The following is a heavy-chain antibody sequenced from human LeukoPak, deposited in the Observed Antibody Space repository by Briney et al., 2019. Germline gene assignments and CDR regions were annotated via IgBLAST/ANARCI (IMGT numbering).Heavy chain of an antibody. D-gene: IGHD6-19*01. V-gene: IGHV1-69*01. Sequence: SVKVSCKASGGTFSSYAISWVRQAPGQGLEWMGGIIPIFGTANYAQRFQGRVTITADESTSTAYMELSSLRSEDTAVYYCASSPGIAVAGPLSDWGQGTLVTVSS. CDR3: ASSPGIAVAGPLSD. CDR2: IIPIFGTA. CDR1: GGTFSSYA. J-gene: IGHJ4*02.